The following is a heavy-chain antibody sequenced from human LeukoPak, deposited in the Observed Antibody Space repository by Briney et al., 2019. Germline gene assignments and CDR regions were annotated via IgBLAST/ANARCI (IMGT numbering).Heavy chain of an antibody. V-gene: IGHV4-34*01. D-gene: IGHD5-12*01. Sequence: SETLSLTCAVYGGSFSGYYWNWIRQPPGKGLEWIGEINHSGSTNYNPSLKSRVTISVDTSKNQFSLNLSSVTAADTAVYYCARGPRVRGHSGYVPGVDYWGQGTLVTVSS. CDR1: GGSFSGYY. CDR2: INHSGST. J-gene: IGHJ4*02. CDR3: ARGPRVRGHSGYVPGVDY.